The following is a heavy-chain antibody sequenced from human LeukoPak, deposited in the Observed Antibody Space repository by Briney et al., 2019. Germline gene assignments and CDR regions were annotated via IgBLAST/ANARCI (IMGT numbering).Heavy chain of an antibody. CDR2: ISSSGSTI. D-gene: IGHD2-8*01. CDR3: ARDEYCTNGVCYGGYYYGMDV. V-gene: IGHV3-48*03. Sequence: PGGSLTLSCAASGFTFSSYEMNWVRQTPGKGREWVSYISSSGSTIYYADSVKGRFTISRDNAKNSLYLQMNSLRAEDTAVYYCARDEYCTNGVCYGGYYYGMDVWGQGTTVTVSS. CDR1: GFTFSSYE. J-gene: IGHJ6*02.